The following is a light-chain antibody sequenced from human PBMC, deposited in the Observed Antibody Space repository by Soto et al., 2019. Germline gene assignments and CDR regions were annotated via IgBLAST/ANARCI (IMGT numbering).Light chain of an antibody. CDR1: RSNIGAAYG. CDR2: DDS. J-gene: IGLJ1*01. V-gene: IGLV1-40*01. CDR3: QSYDSSLSGFYV. Sequence: QSVLTQPPSVSGAPGQRGTISCTGGRSNIGAAYGVHWYQHLPGTAPKLLIYDDSNRPSGVPDRFSGSKSGTSASLDITGLQAEDEADYYCQSYDSSLSGFYVFGTGTKVTVL.